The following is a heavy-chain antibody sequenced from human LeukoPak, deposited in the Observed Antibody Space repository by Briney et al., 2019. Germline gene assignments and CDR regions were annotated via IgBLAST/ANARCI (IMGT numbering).Heavy chain of an antibody. D-gene: IGHD2-21*02. V-gene: IGHV1-2*04. Sequence: GASVKVSCKASGYTFTGYYMHWVRQAPGQGLEWMGWINPNSGGTNYAQKFQGWVTMTRDTSISTAYMELSRLRSDDTAVYYCARVGDWPHGAFDIWGQGTMVTVSS. CDR1: GYTFTGYY. CDR2: INPNSGGT. CDR3: ARVGDWPHGAFDI. J-gene: IGHJ3*02.